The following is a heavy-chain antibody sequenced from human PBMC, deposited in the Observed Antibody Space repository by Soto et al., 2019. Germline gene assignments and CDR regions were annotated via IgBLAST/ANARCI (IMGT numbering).Heavy chain of an antibody. CDR2: IYYTGTT. J-gene: IGHJ4*02. Sequence: SETLSLTCSVSGDLINNNYWSWIRQPPGKGLEWLGYIYYTGTTTYNPSLKSRVTMSISRSKTQLLLMLSSVTASDTAIYYCAKYDSGGSSLQFWGQGILVTVSS. D-gene: IGHD3-22*01. V-gene: IGHV4-59*03. CDR3: AKYDSGGSSLQF. CDR1: GDLINNNY.